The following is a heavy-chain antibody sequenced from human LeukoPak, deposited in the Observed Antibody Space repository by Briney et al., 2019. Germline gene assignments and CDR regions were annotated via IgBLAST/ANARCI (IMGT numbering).Heavy chain of an antibody. D-gene: IGHD3-10*01. V-gene: IGHV4-4*07. J-gene: IGHJ6*04. Sequence: SETLSLTCTVSGGSMSSYYWSWIRQPAGKGLEWIGRIHCSGNTIYNPSLKSRVTISVDTSKNQFSLKMSSVPAADTAVYYCARLARLTLIRGVTGYHSLDVWGKGTKVTVSS. CDR1: GGSMSSYY. CDR3: ARLARLTLIRGVTGYHSLDV. CDR2: IHCSGNT.